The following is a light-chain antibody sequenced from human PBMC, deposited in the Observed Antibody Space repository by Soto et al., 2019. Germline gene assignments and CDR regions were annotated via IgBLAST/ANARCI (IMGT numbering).Light chain of an antibody. CDR3: CSYAGSSTWV. J-gene: IGLJ3*02. CDR2: EDS. Sequence: QSALTQPASVSGSPGQSITISCTGTSSDVGSYNLVSWYQQHPGKAPQLMIYEDSKRPSGVSNRVSGSKSGNTASLTISGLQAEDEADYYCCSYAGSSTWVFGGGTKVTVL. CDR1: SSDVGSYNL. V-gene: IGLV2-23*01.